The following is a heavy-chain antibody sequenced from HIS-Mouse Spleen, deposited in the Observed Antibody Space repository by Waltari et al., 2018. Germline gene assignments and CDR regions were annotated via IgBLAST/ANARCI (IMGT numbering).Heavy chain of an antibody. CDR1: VGSISSSSYY. D-gene: IGHD6-13*01. V-gene: IGHV4-39*07. CDR2: IYSSGST. Sequence: QLQLQESGPGLVKPSETLSLTCTVSVGSISSSSYYWGWIRQPTGKGMGGIGSIYSSGSTYSNPSLKSRVTISVDTSMNQFSLKLSSVTAADTAVYYCAREIPYSSSWYDWYFDLWGRGTLVTVSS. CDR3: AREIPYSSSWYDWYFDL. J-gene: IGHJ2*01.